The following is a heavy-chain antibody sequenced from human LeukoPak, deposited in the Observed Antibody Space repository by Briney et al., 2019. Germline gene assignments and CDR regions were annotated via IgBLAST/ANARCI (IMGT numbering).Heavy chain of an antibody. CDR2: IYPGDSET. V-gene: IGHV5-51*01. D-gene: IGHD3-10*01. CDR1: GYRFTNYR. CDR3: ARITMVRAVIMRWNY. Sequence: GESLKISCKGSGYRFTNYRIGWVRQMPGKGLEWMGIIYPGDSETTYSPSFQGQVTISADASINTAYLQWNTLKASDTAMYYCARITMVRAVIMRWNYWGQGTLVTVSS. J-gene: IGHJ4*02.